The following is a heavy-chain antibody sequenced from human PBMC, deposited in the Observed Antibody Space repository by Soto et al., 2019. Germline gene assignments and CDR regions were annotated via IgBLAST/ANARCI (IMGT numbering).Heavy chain of an antibody. CDR2: INHRGNT. J-gene: IGHJ1*01. D-gene: IGHD2-15*01. Sequence: SETLSLTCAVSSGSISSSYWWTWVRQPPGKGLEWVGEINHRGNTNYNPSLKSRVTISVDKSKSQFSLNLTSVTAADTGVYYCARRGVGAAATAYWGQGTLVTVSS. V-gene: IGHV4-4*02. CDR3: ARRGVGAAATAY. CDR1: SGSISSSYW.